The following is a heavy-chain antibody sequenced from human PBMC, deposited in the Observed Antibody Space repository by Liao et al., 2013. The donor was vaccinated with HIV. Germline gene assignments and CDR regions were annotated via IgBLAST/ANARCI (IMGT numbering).Heavy chain of an antibody. CDR3: ARAVSSDNYHDAFVY. J-gene: IGHJ3*02. Sequence: QLQLQESGSGLVKPSETLSLTCAVSGGSIIYGGYSWSWIRQSPGKGLEWIGYFYHSGTTYYSPSLKSRVSISVDMSNNHFSLKLRSVTAADTAVYYCARAVSSDNYHDAFVYLGPKGQWSPSLQ. CDR1: GGSIIYGGYS. CDR2: FYHSGTT. V-gene: IGHV4-30-2*06. D-gene: IGHD3-22*01.